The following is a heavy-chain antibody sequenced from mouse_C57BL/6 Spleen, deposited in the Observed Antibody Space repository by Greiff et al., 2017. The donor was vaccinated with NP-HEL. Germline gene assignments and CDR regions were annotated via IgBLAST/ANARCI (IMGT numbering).Heavy chain of an antibody. D-gene: IGHD1-1*01. V-gene: IGHV5-16*01. CDR2: INYDGSST. CDR3: ARDRRWDYYGSSYDYAMDY. J-gene: IGHJ4*01. CDR1: GFTFSDYY. Sequence: EVKLMESEGGLVQPGSSMKLSCTASGFTFSDYYMAWVRQVPEKGLEWVANINYDGSSTYYLDSLKSRFIISRDNAKNILYLQMSSLKSEDTATYYCARDRRWDYYGSSYDYAMDYWGQGTSVTVSS.